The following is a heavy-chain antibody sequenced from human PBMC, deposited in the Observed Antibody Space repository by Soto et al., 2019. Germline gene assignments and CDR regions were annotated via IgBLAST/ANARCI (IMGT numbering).Heavy chain of an antibody. CDR3: AKDGNWLDVYFDV. V-gene: IGHV3-23*01. Sequence: GVTLRLPCVASVIEFSNYAMIWVLQAPGKGLEWVSISSASGRSRYHADSVKGRFTISRDNSKNTLYLHMTNLRAEDTAVYYCAKDGNWLDVYFDVWGQGTPVTVSS. CDR1: VIEFSNYA. D-gene: IGHD6-19*01. J-gene: IGHJ4*02. CDR2: SSASGRSR.